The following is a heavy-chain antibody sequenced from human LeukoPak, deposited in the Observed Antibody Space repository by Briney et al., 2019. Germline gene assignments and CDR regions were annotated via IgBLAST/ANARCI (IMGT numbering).Heavy chain of an antibody. J-gene: IGHJ6*02. D-gene: IGHD3-10*01. Sequence: GASVKVSCKASGYTFTGYSMHWVRQAPGQGLEWMGRINPNSGGTNYAQKFQGRVTMTRDTSISTAYMELSRLRSDDTAVYYCARDLRVSGNYYYGMDVWGQGTTVTVSS. V-gene: IGHV1-2*06. CDR3: ARDLRVSGNYYYGMDV. CDR1: GYTFTGYS. CDR2: INPNSGGT.